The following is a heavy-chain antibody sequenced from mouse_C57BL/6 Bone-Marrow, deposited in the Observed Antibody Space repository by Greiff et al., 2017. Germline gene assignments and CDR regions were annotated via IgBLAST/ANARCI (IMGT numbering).Heavy chain of an antibody. J-gene: IGHJ1*03. D-gene: IGHD2-3*01. CDR1: GYSITSGYY. V-gene: IGHV3-6*01. CDR3: ARGGYCLYWYFDV. Sequence: EVQVVESGPGLVKPSQSLSLTCSVTGYSITSGYYWNWIRQFPGNKLEWMGYISYDGSNNYNPSLKNRISITRDTSKNQFFLKLNSVTTEDTATYYCARGGYCLYWYFDVWGTGTTVTVSS. CDR2: ISYDGSN.